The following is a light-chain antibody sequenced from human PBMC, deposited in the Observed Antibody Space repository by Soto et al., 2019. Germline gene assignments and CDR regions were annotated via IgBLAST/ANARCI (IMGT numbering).Light chain of an antibody. CDR1: SSDVGGYNY. Sequence: QSALTQPPSASGSPGQSVTISCTGTSSDVGGYNYVSWYQQHPGKAPKLMISEVSKRPSVVPDRFSGSKSGNTASLTVSGLQAEDEDVYYCSSFSGNNNLVFGGVNKLTVL. J-gene: IGLJ2*01. CDR2: EVS. V-gene: IGLV2-8*01. CDR3: SSFSGNNNLV.